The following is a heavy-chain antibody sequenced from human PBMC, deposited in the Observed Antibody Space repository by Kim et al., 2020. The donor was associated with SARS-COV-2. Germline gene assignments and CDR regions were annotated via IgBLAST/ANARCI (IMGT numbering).Heavy chain of an antibody. CDR1: GFTFSNYA. CDR2: ISGSGGST. Sequence: GGSLRLSCAASGFTFSNYAMSWVRQAPGKGQEWVSVISGSGGSTYYADSVKGRFTISRDNSKNTLYLQMNSLRAEDTAVYYCAKAKKGYYDTSGYYFDYWGQGTLVTVSS. CDR3: AKAKKGYYDTSGYYFDY. D-gene: IGHD3-22*01. V-gene: IGHV3-23*01. J-gene: IGHJ4*02.